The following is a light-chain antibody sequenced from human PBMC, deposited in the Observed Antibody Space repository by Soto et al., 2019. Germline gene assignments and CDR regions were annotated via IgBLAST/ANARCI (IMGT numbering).Light chain of an antibody. J-gene: IGKJ1*01. CDR3: QHYNSYSEA. V-gene: IGKV1-5*03. CDR2: KAS. CDR1: QTISSW. Sequence: DIQMTQSPSTLSGSVGDRVTITCRASQTISSWLAWYQQKPGKAPKLLIYKASTLKSGVPSRFSGSGSGPEFTLTISSLQPDDFATYYFQHYNSYSEAFGQGTKVELK.